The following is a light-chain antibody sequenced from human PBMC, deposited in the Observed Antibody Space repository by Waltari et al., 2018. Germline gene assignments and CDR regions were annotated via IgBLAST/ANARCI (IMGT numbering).Light chain of an antibody. J-gene: IGLJ2*01. Sequence: NFVLAQPHSMSESPGKTITISCTRSSGSIGNYYVQWYQKRPGRAPTTLIYNDDQRPSWVPDRFSGSIDVSSNSASLTISGLRTEDEADYYCQSYDNTNFVAFGGGTKVTVL. CDR3: QSYDNTNFVA. CDR1: SGSIGNYY. CDR2: NDD. V-gene: IGLV6-57*04.